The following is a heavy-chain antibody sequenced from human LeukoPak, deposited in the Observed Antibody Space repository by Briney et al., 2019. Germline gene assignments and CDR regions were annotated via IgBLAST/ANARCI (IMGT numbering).Heavy chain of an antibody. J-gene: IGHJ4*02. V-gene: IGHV3-15*01. CDR3: ATDKGARDY. CDR1: GFTFSSYL. Sequence: GGSLRLSCAASGFTFSSYLMSWVRQAPGKGLEWVGRIKSKSDGETTDYAAPVKGRFAISRDDSKNTLYLQMNSLKTEDTAVYYCATDKGARDYWGQGTLVTVSS. D-gene: IGHD4/OR15-4a*01. CDR2: IKSKSDGETT.